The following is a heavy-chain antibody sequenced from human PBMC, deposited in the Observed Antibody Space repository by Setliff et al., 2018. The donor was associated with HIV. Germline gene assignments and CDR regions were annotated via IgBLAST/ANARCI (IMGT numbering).Heavy chain of an antibody. V-gene: IGHV1-18*01. D-gene: IGHD6-13*01. J-gene: IGHJ4*02. CDR3: ARDIADTVDYYFDY. CDR2: ISAYNGNT. Sequence: GASVKVSCKASGYTFTSYGITWVRQAPGQGLEWMGWISAYNGNTNYAQKLQGRVTTTTDTSTSTAYMELRSLRSDDTAVYYCARDIADTVDYYFDYWGQGTLVTVSS. CDR1: GYTFTSYG.